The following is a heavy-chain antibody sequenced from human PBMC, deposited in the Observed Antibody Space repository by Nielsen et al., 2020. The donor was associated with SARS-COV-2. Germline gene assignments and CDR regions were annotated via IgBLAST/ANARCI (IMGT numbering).Heavy chain of an antibody. CDR3: ARGIVVVVAATRDYYYGMDV. J-gene: IGHJ6*02. D-gene: IGHD2-15*01. CDR2: INHSGST. CDR1: GGSFSGYY. Sequence: SETLSLTCAVYGGSFSGYYWSWIRQPPGKGLEWIGEINHSGSTNYNPSLKSRVTISVDTSKNQFSLKLSSVTAADTAVYYCARGIVVVVAATRDYYYGMDVWGQGTTVTVFS. V-gene: IGHV4-34*01.